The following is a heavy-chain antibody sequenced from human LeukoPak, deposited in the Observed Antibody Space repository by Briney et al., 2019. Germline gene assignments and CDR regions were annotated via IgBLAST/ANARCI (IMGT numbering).Heavy chain of an antibody. J-gene: IGHJ5*02. D-gene: IGHD3-3*01. V-gene: IGHV4-61*02. CDR3: ARGDLKSDWFDP. Sequence: SQTLSLTCTVSGGSISSGSYYWIWIRQPAGKGLEWIGRFYNSGRTNFNPSLKSRVTISADTSKNQFSLKVRSVTAADTAVYYCARGDLKSDWFDPWGQGTLVTVSS. CDR2: FYNSGRT. CDR1: GGSISSGSYY.